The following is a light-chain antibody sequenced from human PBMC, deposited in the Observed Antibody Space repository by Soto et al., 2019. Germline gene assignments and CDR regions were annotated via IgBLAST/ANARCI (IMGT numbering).Light chain of an antibody. J-gene: IGKJ1*01. V-gene: IGKV3-15*01. CDR1: QSVSTN. CDR2: GAS. CDR3: QQYNNWPLT. Sequence: EIVMTQSPGTLSESPGERVTLSCRASQSVSTNLAWYQQKPGQAPSILIYGASTRATGIPGRFSGSGSGTEFTLTISSLQSEDFTVYYCQQYNNWPLTFGQGTKVEIK.